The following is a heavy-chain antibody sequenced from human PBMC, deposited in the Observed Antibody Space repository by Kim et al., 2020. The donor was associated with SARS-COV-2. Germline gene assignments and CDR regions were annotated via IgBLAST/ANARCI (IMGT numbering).Heavy chain of an antibody. CDR3: AKDAGSYYYDSSGYNKLNWFDP. V-gene: IGHV3-23*01. D-gene: IGHD3-22*01. CDR1: GFTFSSYA. Sequence: GGSLRLSCAASGFTFSSYAMSWVRQAPGKGLEWVSAISGSGGSTYYADSVKGRFTISRDNSKNTLYLQMNSLRAEDTAVYYCAKDAGSYYYDSSGYNKLNWFDPWGQGTLVTVSS. CDR2: ISGSGGST. J-gene: IGHJ5*02.